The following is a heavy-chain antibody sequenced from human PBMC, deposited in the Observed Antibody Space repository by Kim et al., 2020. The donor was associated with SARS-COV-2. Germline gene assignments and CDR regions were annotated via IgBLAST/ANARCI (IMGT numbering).Heavy chain of an antibody. CDR1: GYSFTSYW. J-gene: IGHJ3*02. CDR3: ALQQQDYGSGSYYWAFDI. CDR2: IYPGDSDT. Sequence: GESLKISCKGSGYSFTSYWIGWVRQMPGKGLEWMGIIYPGDSDTRYSPSFQGQVTISADKSISTAYLQWSSLKASDTAMYYCALQQQDYGSGSYYWAFDIWGQGTMVTVSS. V-gene: IGHV5-51*01. D-gene: IGHD3-10*01.